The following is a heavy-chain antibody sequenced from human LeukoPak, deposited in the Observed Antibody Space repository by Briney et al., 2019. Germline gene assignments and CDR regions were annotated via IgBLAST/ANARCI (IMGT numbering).Heavy chain of an antibody. Sequence: GGSLRLSCAASGFTFSSYGMHWVRQAPGKGLEWVAVIWYDGSNKYYADFVKGRFTISRDNSKNTLYLQMNSLRAEDTAVYYCARDGYSGSYYYFDYWGQGTLVTVSS. V-gene: IGHV3-33*01. CDR1: GFTFSSYG. CDR3: ARDGYSGSYYYFDY. D-gene: IGHD1-26*01. CDR2: IWYDGSNK. J-gene: IGHJ4*02.